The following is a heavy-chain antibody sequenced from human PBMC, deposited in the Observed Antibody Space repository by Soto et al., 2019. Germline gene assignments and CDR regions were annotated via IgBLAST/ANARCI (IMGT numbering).Heavy chain of an antibody. CDR1: GGSISSSSYY. Sequence: SESLSLTCTVSGGSISSSSYYWGWIRQPPGKGLEWIGSIYYSGSTYYNPSLKSRVTISVDTSKNQFSLKLSSVAAADTAVYYCARLKGDYGDTSNYYYYGMDVWGQGTTVTVSS. CDR3: ARLKGDYGDTSNYYYYGMDV. CDR2: IYYSGST. J-gene: IGHJ6*02. V-gene: IGHV4-39*01. D-gene: IGHD4-17*01.